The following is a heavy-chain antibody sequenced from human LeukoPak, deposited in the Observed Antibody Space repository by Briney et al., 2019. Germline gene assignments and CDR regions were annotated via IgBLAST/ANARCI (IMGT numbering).Heavy chain of an antibody. Sequence: SQTLSLTCAISGASVSSKSGAWNWIRQSPSRGLEWLGRTYYRSKWYNDYAVSVKSRITINPDTFKNQFSLQLNSVTAEDTAVYYCAREYSSVRGDYFDYWGQGTLVTVSS. V-gene: IGHV6-1*01. J-gene: IGHJ4*02. D-gene: IGHD6-19*01. CDR3: AREYSSVRGDYFDY. CDR1: GASVSSKSGA. CDR2: TYYRSKWYN.